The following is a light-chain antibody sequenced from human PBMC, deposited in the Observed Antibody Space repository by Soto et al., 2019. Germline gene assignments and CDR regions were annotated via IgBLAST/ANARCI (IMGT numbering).Light chain of an antibody. CDR3: QQRSNWPIT. CDR2: DAS. Sequence: EIVLTQSPATLSLSPGERATLSCRASQSVSSYLAWYQQKPGQAPRLLIYDASNRATGIPARFSGSGSGTDFTLTISSLEPEEVAVYYCQQRSNWPITFGQGTRLEIK. CDR1: QSVSSY. V-gene: IGKV3-11*01. J-gene: IGKJ5*01.